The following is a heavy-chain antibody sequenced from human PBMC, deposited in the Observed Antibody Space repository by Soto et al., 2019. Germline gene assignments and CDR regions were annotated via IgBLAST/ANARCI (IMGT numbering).Heavy chain of an antibody. CDR2: INHSGST. V-gene: IGHV4-34*01. Sequence: GSLRLSCAVYGGSFSGYYWSWIRQPPGKGLEWIGEINHSGSTNYNPSLKSRVTISVDTSKNQFSLKLSSVTAADTAVYYCAQQLAMTAFDIWGQGTMVTVSS. D-gene: IGHD1-1*01. CDR1: GGSFSGYY. J-gene: IGHJ3*02. CDR3: AQQLAMTAFDI.